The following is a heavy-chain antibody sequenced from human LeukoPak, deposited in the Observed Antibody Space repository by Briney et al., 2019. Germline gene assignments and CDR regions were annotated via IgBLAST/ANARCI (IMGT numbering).Heavy chain of an antibody. D-gene: IGHD5-24*01. CDR2: ISSSGSTI. V-gene: IGHV3-48*01. J-gene: IGHJ4*02. Sequence: GGSLRLSCAASGFTFSSYSMNWVRQAPGKGLEWVSYISSSGSTIYYADSVKGRFTISRDNAKNSLYLQMNSLRAEDTAVYYCARERGRWLQEYYFDYWGQGTLVTVSS. CDR1: GFTFSSYS. CDR3: ARERGRWLQEYYFDY.